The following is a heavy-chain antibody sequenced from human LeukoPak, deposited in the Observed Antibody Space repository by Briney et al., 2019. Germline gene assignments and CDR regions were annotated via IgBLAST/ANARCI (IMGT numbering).Heavy chain of an antibody. CDR2: ISAYNGNT. D-gene: IGHD3-22*01. J-gene: IGHJ3*02. CDR1: GYTFTTYG. CDR3: TRNFNGHYDSGGHKPGAFDI. Sequence: GASVKVSCKASGYTFTTYGISWVRQAPGQGLEWMGWISAYNGNTNYAQKLQGRVTVTTGTSTSTAYMELRSLRADDTAVYYCTRNFNGHYDSGGHKPGAFDIWGQGTMVTVSS. V-gene: IGHV1-18*01.